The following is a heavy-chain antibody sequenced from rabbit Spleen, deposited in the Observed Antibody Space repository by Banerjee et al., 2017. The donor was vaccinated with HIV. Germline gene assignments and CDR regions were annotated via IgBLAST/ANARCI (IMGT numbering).Heavy chain of an antibody. CDR3: ARSSNSVSYASNL. J-gene: IGHJ4*01. D-gene: IGHD4-2*01. V-gene: IGHV1S40*01. CDR2: IYAGSSGTT. Sequence: QSLEESGGDLVKPGTSLTLTCKASGFSFSSGYYMCWVRQAPGKGLEWIACIYAGSSGTTYYASWAKGRFTISKTSSTTVTLQMTRLTAADTATYFCARSSNSVSYASNLWGPGTLVTVS. CDR1: GFSFSSGYY.